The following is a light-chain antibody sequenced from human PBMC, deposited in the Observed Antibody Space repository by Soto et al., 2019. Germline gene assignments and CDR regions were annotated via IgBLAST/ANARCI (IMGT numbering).Light chain of an antibody. CDR3: HQYNNWPPYT. J-gene: IGKJ2*01. V-gene: IGKV3-11*01. CDR1: QSIGNY. CDR2: ATS. Sequence: EVVLTQSPATLSLSPGEGATLSCRASQSIGNYLAWYQQKPGQAPRLLIYATSNRATGIPARFSGSGSGTDFTLTISSLEPEDFAVYYCHQYNNWPPYTFGQGTKLEIK.